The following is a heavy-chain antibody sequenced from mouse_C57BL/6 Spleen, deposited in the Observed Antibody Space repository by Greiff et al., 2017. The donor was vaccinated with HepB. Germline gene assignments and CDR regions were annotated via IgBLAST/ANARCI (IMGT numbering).Heavy chain of an antibody. CDR2: ISYDGSN. V-gene: IGHV3-6*01. CDR3: ARMDGSSYWYFDV. Sequence: EVQLQESGPGLVKPSQSLSLTCSVTGYSITSGYYWNWIRQFPGNKLEWMGYISYDGSNNYNPSLKNRISITRDTSKNQFFLMLNSVTTEYTATYYGARMDGSSYWYFDVWGTGTTVTVSS. CDR1: GYSITSGYY. D-gene: IGHD1-1*01. J-gene: IGHJ1*03.